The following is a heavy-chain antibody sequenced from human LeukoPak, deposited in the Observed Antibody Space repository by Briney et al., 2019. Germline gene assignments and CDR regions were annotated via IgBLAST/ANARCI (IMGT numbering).Heavy chain of an antibody. CDR2: ISYDGSNK. V-gene: IGHV3-30-3*01. CDR1: GFTFSSYA. J-gene: IGHJ3*02. Sequence: GRSLRLSCAASGFTFSSYAMHWVRQAPGKGLEWVAVISYDGSNKYYADSVKGRFTISRDNSKNTLYLQMNSLRAEDTAVYYCAREKDGPRDGGSYYGSLYDAFDIWGQGTMVTVSS. D-gene: IGHD1-26*01. CDR3: AREKDGPRDGGSYYGSLYDAFDI.